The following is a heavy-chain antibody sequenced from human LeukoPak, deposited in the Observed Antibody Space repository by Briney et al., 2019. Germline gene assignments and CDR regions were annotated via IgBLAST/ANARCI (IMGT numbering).Heavy chain of an antibody. CDR2: IYYSGST. V-gene: IGHV4-39*02. CDR3: AREKDTMITFGGFDY. Sequence: SETLSLTCTVSGGSISSNSYYWGWIRQPPGKGLEWIASIYYSGSTYYNPSLKSRVTISVDTSKNQFSLKLSSVTAADTAVYYCAREKDTMITFGGFDYWGQGTLVTVSS. D-gene: IGHD3-16*01. CDR1: GGSISSNSYY. J-gene: IGHJ4*02.